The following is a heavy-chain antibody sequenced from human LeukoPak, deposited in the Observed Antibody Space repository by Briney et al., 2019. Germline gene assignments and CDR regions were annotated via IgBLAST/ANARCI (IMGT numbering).Heavy chain of an antibody. J-gene: IGHJ3*02. CDR2: IYYSGST. V-gene: IGHV4-39*01. CDR1: GGSISSSSYY. Sequence: YPSETLSLTCTVSGGSISSSSYYWGWIRQPPGKGLEWTGSIYYSGSTYYNPSLKSRVTISVDTSKNQFSLKLSSVTAADTAVYYCARHNRHYYDSSGYYYEPGAFDIWGQGTMVTVSS. CDR3: ARHNRHYYDSSGYYYEPGAFDI. D-gene: IGHD3-22*01.